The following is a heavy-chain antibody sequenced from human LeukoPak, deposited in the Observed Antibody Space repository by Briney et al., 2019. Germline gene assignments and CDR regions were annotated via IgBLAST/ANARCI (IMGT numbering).Heavy chain of an antibody. V-gene: IGHV3-20*04. CDR3: ARAETASQGFDV. J-gene: IGHJ3*01. CDR1: GFTLDDYD. Sequence: GVSLRLSCAASGFTLDDYDFSWVRQAPGKALEWVSRINWNGDDTGYADSVKGRFTISRDNAKNSLYLQMSSLRAEDTAFYYCARAETASQGFDVWGQGKMATVSS. CDR2: INWNGDDT. D-gene: IGHD1-14*01.